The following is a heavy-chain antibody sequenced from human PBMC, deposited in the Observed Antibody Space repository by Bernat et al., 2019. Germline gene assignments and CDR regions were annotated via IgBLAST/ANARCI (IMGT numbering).Heavy chain of an antibody. J-gene: IGHJ4*02. CDR3: AREEGYSSGWYFG. V-gene: IGHV3-30*03. D-gene: IGHD6-19*01. Sequence: QVQLVESGGGVVQPGRSLRLSCAASGFIFSSYGMHWVRQAPGKGLEWVAVISYDGSKKYYADSVKGRFTISRDNSKNTLYLQMNSLRDEDTAVYYCAREEGYSSGWYFGGGQGTLVTVSS. CDR1: GFIFSSYG. CDR2: ISYDGSKK.